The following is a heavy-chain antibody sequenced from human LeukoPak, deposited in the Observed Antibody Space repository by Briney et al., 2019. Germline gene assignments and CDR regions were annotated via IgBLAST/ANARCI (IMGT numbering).Heavy chain of an antibody. D-gene: IGHD3-9*01. Sequence: PGGSLRLSCAASGFTFSSYAMSWVRQAPGKGLEWVSGISWNSGSIGYADSVKGRFTISRDNAKNTLYLQMNTLRVEDTAVYYCTRDLMDYDVSTGLHHYYMDVWGQGTTVTVSS. CDR2: ISWNSGSI. CDR1: GFTFSSYA. J-gene: IGHJ6*02. CDR3: TRDLMDYDVSTGLHHYYMDV. V-gene: IGHV3-9*01.